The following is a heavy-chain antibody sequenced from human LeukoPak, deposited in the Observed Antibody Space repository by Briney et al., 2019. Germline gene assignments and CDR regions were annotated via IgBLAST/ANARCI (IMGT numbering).Heavy chain of an antibody. D-gene: IGHD3-22*01. Sequence: GGSLRLSCAASGFTFSSYAMSWVRQAPGKGLEWVSAISGSGGSTYYADSVKGGFTISRDNSKNTLYLQMNSLRAEDTAVYYCAKALNPPDYYDSSGPIDYWGQGTLVTVSS. CDR2: ISGSGGST. CDR3: AKALNPPDYYDSSGPIDY. J-gene: IGHJ4*02. V-gene: IGHV3-23*01. CDR1: GFTFSSYA.